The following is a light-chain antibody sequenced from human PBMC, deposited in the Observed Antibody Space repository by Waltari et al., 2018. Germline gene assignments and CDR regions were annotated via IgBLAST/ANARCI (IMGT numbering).Light chain of an antibody. V-gene: IGLV3-19*01. CDR3: HSRDASGVAGS. Sequence: SSELTQDPAVSVAMGQTVRITCQGDSLRSYIAAGYQQRPGQAPILVIYDKNNRPSGVPDRFSGSSSHNTGSLTITGAQAEDEASYYCHSRDASGVAGSFGGGTKLTVL. CDR1: SLRSYI. CDR2: DKN. J-gene: IGLJ2*01.